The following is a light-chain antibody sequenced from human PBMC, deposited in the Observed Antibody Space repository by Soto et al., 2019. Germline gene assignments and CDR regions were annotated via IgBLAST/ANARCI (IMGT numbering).Light chain of an antibody. CDR1: QSVSSY. CDR3: QQRIDWPST. Sequence: EIVLTQSPATLSLSPGERATLSCRASQSVSSYLAWYQQKPGQAPRLLIYDASNRATGIPARFSGSGSVTDFTLTIRSLEPDYLADYYCQQRIDWPSTFGGGTKVQIK. J-gene: IGKJ4*01. CDR2: DAS. V-gene: IGKV3-11*01.